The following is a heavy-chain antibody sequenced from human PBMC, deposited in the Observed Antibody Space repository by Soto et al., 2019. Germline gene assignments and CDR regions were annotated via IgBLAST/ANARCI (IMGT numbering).Heavy chain of an antibody. CDR2: IKQDGSAK. CDR1: GVTFSTLW. V-gene: IGHV3-7*05. J-gene: IGHJ4*02. CDR3: AGGLGYIIAY. D-gene: IGHD6-25*01. Sequence: EVQLVESGGGLVQPGGSLRLSCAASGVTFSTLWMNWVRQAPGKGLEWVANIKQDGSAKNYVDPVKGRFTISRDNAQNSRYLQMNSLTAEDPDVYYCAGGLGYIIAYWGQGTLVTVSS.